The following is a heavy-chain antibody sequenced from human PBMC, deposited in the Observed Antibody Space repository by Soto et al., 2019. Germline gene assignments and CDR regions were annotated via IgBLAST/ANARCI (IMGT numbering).Heavy chain of an antibody. CDR2: ISYDGSNK. V-gene: IGHV3-30-3*01. D-gene: IGHD6-19*01. Sequence: PGGSLRLSCAASAFTFSGHAMHWIRQAPGKGLEWVAVISYDGSNKYYADSVKGRFTISRDNSKNTMYLQMNSLRVEDTAVYCCARDRSGGWSEYHGMDVWGLGTTVTVSS. J-gene: IGHJ6*02. CDR3: ARDRSGGWSEYHGMDV. CDR1: AFTFSGHA.